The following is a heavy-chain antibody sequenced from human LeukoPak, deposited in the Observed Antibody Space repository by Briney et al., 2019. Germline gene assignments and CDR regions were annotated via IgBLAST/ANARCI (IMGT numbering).Heavy chain of an antibody. V-gene: IGHV3-53*01. CDR1: GFSVSDKY. Sequence: GDSLRLSCAASGFSVSDKYMGWVRQAPGKGLEWVSVIYTAGDTFYPDSVRGRFSISRDTSRNMVNLQMNSLRAEDTALYYCTSGQMFTSGGFDDWGRGTLVTVSS. J-gene: IGHJ4*02. CDR3: TSGQMFTSGGFDD. D-gene: IGHD6-19*01. CDR2: IYTAGDT.